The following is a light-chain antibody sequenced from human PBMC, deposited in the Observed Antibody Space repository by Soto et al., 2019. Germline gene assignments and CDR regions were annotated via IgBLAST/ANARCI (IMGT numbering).Light chain of an antibody. V-gene: IGKV1-39*01. J-gene: IGKJ3*01. CDR3: PHSYTSLFT. CDR1: QSISNY. CDR2: AAS. Sequence: DLQMTQPPSSLSASVGDRVTITCRASQSISNYLNWYQQKPGKAPKLLIYAASSLQSGVPSRVSCSGSGTDFTLTIGSLQPEGFATYSCPHSYTSLFTFGPGTNVDI.